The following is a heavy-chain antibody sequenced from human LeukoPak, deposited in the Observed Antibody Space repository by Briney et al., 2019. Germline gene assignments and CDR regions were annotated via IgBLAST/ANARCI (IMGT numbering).Heavy chain of an antibody. J-gene: IGHJ6*03. CDR1: GFIFSSYW. CDR3: ARDHAFSYYYYYMDV. Sequence: GGSLRLSCAASGFIFSSYWMSWVRQAPGKGLEWVANINQDGSEKYYVDSVRGRFTISRDNAKNSLYLQMNSLRAEDTAVYYCARDHAFSYYYYYMDVWGKGTTVTVSS. V-gene: IGHV3-7*01. D-gene: IGHD3-3*01. CDR2: INQDGSEK.